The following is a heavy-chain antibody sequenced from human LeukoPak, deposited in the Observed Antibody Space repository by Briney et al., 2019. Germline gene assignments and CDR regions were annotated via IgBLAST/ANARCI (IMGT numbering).Heavy chain of an antibody. J-gene: IGHJ5*02. D-gene: IGHD5-18*01. CDR3: AKEIEGYSYVDWFDP. V-gene: IGHV3-23*01. CDR2: ISGSGGST. Sequence: PGGSLRLSCAASGFTFSSYAMSWVRQAPGKGPEWVSAISGSGGSTYYADSVKGRFTISRDNSKNTLYLQMNSLRAEDTAVYYCAKEIEGYSYVDWFDPWGQGTLVTVSS. CDR1: GFTFSSYA.